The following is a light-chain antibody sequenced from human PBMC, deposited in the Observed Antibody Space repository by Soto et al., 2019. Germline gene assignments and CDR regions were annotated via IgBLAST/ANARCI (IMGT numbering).Light chain of an antibody. V-gene: IGKV3-11*01. CDR1: PSVTNY. CDR3: QQRNIWPPVT. J-gene: IGKJ5*01. CDR2: GAF. Sequence: EIFLTQSPATLSLSPWEIATLSWRASPSVTNYLAWYQQKPGQPPRLLIYGAFNRAAGIPARFSGSGSGTDFTLTISSLEPEDSAVYYCQQRNIWPPVTFGQGTRLEI.